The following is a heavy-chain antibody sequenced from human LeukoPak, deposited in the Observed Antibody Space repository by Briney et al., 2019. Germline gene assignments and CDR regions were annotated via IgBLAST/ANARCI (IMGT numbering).Heavy chain of an antibody. CDR2: ISWNSGSI. J-gene: IGHJ4*02. Sequence: QAGGSLRLSCAASGFTFDDYAMHWVRQAPGKGLEWVSGISWNSGSIGYADSVRGRFTISRDNAKNSLYLQMNSLRAEDTAVYFCARVGALSSSWLLYWGQGTLVTVSS. D-gene: IGHD6-13*01. V-gene: IGHV3-9*01. CDR3: ARVGALSSSWLLY. CDR1: GFTFDDYA.